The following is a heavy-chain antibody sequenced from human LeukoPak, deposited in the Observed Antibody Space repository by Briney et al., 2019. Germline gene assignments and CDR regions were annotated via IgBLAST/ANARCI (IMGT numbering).Heavy chain of an antibody. Sequence: SETLSLTCTVSGGSISSGSYYWSWIRQPAGKGLEWIGRIYTSGSTNYNPSLKSRVTISVDTSKNQFSLKLSSVTAADTAVYYCARAHYDILTGYYSSFDYWGQGTLVTASS. CDR2: IYTSGST. CDR3: ARAHYDILTGYYSSFDY. V-gene: IGHV4-61*02. J-gene: IGHJ4*02. D-gene: IGHD3-9*01. CDR1: GGSISSGSYY.